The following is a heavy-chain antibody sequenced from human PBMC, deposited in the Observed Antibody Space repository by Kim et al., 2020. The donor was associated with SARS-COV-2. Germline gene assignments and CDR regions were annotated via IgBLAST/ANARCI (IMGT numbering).Heavy chain of an antibody. V-gene: IGHV3-11*01. CDR3: ARGGYERLTGVDY. D-gene: IGHD7-27*01. Sequence: YAAAVKGRFTISRDNAKNSLYLQMNSLRAGDTAVYYCARGGYERLTGVDYWGQGTLVTVSS. J-gene: IGHJ4*02.